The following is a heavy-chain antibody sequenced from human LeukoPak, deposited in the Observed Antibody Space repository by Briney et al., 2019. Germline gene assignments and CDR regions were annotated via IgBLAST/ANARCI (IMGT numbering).Heavy chain of an antibody. Sequence: PGGSLRLSCAASGFTFSSYAMNWVRQAPGKGLEWVSTIVGSGSFTYYADSVKGRFTISRDNSKNTLFLQMNSLRAEDTAVYYCAKRNWNYDFDYWGQGTLVTVSS. CDR3: AKRNWNYDFDY. CDR1: GFTFSSYA. V-gene: IGHV3-23*01. CDR2: IVGSGSFT. J-gene: IGHJ4*02. D-gene: IGHD1-7*01.